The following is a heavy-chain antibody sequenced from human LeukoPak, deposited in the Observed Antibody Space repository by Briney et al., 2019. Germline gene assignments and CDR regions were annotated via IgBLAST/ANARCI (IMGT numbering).Heavy chain of an antibody. Sequence: SETLSLTCTVSGGSISSGGYYWSWIRQHPGKGLEWIGYIYYSGSTYYNPSLKSRVTISVDTSKNQFSLKLSSVTAADTAVYYCARGGGFPTYYYDSSGYYGDYWGQGTLVTVSS. CDR3: ARGGGFPTYYYDSSGYYGDY. J-gene: IGHJ4*02. V-gene: IGHV4-31*03. CDR2: IYYSGST. D-gene: IGHD3-22*01. CDR1: GGSISSGGYY.